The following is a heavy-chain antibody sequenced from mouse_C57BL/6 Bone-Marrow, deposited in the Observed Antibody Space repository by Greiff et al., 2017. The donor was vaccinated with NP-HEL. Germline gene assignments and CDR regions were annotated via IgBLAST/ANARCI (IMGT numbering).Heavy chain of an antibody. CDR2: IYPRSGNT. Sequence: VKLMESGAELARPGASVKLSCKASGYTFTSYGISWVKQRTGQGLEWIGEIYPRSGNTYYNEKFKGKATLTADKSSSTAYMELRSLTSEDSAVYSCARGGPFPFAYWGQGTLVTVSA. V-gene: IGHV1-81*01. J-gene: IGHJ3*01. CDR3: ARGGPFPFAY. CDR1: GYTFTSYG.